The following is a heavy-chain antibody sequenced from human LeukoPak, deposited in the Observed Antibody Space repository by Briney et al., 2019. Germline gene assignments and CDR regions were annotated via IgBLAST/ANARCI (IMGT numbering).Heavy chain of an antibody. CDR1: GYTFTSYG. Sequence: ASVKVSCKASGYTFTSYGISWVRQAPGQGLEWMGWISAYNGNTNYAQKLQGRVTMTTDTSTSTAYIELRSLRSDDTAVYYCAKDTAMVIGGYYYGMDVWGQGTTVTVSS. CDR3: AKDTAMVIGGYYYGMDV. CDR2: ISAYNGNT. V-gene: IGHV1-18*01. D-gene: IGHD5-18*01. J-gene: IGHJ6*02.